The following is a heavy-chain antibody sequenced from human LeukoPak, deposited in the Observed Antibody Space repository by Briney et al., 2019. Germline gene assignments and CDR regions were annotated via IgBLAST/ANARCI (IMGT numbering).Heavy chain of an antibody. CDR3: ATSTQLYIVS. CDR2: IKEDGSEK. V-gene: IGHV3-7*01. CDR1: GFTFSRYW. Sequence: GGSLRLSCAASGFTFSRYWMSWVRQAPGKGLEWVANIKEDGSEKYYVDYVKGRFTISRDNAENSLYLQMNSLRAEDTAVYYCATSTQLYIVSWGQGTLVTVSS. J-gene: IGHJ5*02. D-gene: IGHD2-15*01.